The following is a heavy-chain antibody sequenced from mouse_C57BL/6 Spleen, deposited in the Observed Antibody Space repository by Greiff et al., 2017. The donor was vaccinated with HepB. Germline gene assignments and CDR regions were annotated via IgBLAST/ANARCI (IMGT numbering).Heavy chain of an antibody. Sequence: EVQVVESGGGLVKPGGSLKLSCAASGFTFSSYTMSWVRQTPEKRLEWVATISGGGGNTYYPDSVKGRFTISRDNAKNTLYLQMSSLRSEDTALYYCARCFYSNYAMDYWGQGTSVTVSS. CDR3: ARCFYSNYAMDY. J-gene: IGHJ4*01. V-gene: IGHV5-9*01. CDR1: GFTFSSYT. CDR2: ISGGGGNT. D-gene: IGHD2-5*01.